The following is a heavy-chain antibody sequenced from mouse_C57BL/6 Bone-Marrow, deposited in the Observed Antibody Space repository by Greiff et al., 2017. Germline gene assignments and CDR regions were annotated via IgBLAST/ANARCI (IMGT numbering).Heavy chain of an antibody. CDR3: ASYGFAY. CDR1: GYTFTSYW. J-gene: IGHJ3*01. CDR2: INPSSGYT. V-gene: IGHV1-7*01. Sequence: VQLQQSGAELAKPGASVKLSCKASGYTFTSYWMHWVKQRPGQGLEWIGYINPSSGYTKYNQKFKDKATWTADKSSSTAYMQLSSLTYEDSAVYYCASYGFAYWGQGTLVTVSA. D-gene: IGHD1-1*02.